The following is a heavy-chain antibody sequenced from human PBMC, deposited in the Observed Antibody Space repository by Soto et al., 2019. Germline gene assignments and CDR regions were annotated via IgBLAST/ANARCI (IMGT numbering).Heavy chain of an antibody. J-gene: IGHJ4*02. V-gene: IGHV3-74*01. CDR1: GFTFSNYW. CDR2: LNIDGSIT. Sequence: EVQLVESGGGLVQPGGSLRLSCAASGFTFSNYWMHWVRKAPGKGLVWVSRLNIDGSITAYADSVKGRFTISRDNAKTTLYLQMNSLSLEDTVMYYCARNRTAAPDYWGQGTLVTVAS. CDR3: ARNRTAAPDY. D-gene: IGHD6-13*01.